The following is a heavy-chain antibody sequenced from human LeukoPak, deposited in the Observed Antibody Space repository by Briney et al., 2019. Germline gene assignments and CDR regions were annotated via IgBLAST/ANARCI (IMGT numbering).Heavy chain of an antibody. D-gene: IGHD2-2*01. CDR3: ASHGVRRYFDY. Sequence: PSETLSLTCTVSGGSISSSSYYWGWIRQPPGKGLEWIGSIYYSGSTYYNPSLKSRVTISVDTSKNQFSLKLSSVTAADTAVYHCASHGVRRYFDYWGQGTLVTVSS. CDR1: GGSISSSSYY. CDR2: IYYSGST. V-gene: IGHV4-39*01. J-gene: IGHJ4*02.